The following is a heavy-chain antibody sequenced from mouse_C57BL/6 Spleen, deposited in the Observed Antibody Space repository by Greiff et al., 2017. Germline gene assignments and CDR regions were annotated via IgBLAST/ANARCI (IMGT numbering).Heavy chain of an antibody. CDR3: ARSRNSPFDY. CDR2: IDPSDSET. Sequence: QVQLQQPGAELVRPGSSVKLSCKASGYTFTSYWMHWVKQRPIQGLEWIGNIDPSDSETHYNQKFKDKATLTVDKSSSTAYMQLSSLTSEDAAVYYSARSRNSPFDYWGQGTTLTVSS. V-gene: IGHV1-52*01. J-gene: IGHJ2*01. CDR1: GYTFTSYW.